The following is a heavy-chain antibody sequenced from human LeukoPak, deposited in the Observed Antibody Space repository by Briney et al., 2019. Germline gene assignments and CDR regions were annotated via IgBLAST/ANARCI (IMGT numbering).Heavy chain of an antibody. Sequence: ASVKVSCKASGGTFSSYAISWVRQAPGQGLEWMGIINPSGGSTSYAQKFQGRVTMTRGTSTSTVYMELSSLRSEDTAVYYCARSKRRGGPVAFDIWGQGTMVTVSS. V-gene: IGHV1-46*01. CDR3: ARSKRRGGPVAFDI. CDR2: INPSGGST. D-gene: IGHD1-1*01. CDR1: GGTFSSYA. J-gene: IGHJ3*02.